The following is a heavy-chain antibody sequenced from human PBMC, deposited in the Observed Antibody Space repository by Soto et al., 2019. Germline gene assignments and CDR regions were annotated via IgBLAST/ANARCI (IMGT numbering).Heavy chain of an antibody. CDR3: ARAGQRGAFDI. J-gene: IGHJ3*02. V-gene: IGHV4-59*01. D-gene: IGHD3-16*01. CDR2: IYYSGGT. CDR1: GASIRSYY. Sequence: QVQLHESGPGLVKPSETLSLTCTVSGASIRSYYWNWIRQPPGKGLEWIGYIYYSGGTNCNPSLKSRVTISVDTSKNQFSLKLSSVTAADTAVYYCARAGQRGAFDIWGQGTMVTISS.